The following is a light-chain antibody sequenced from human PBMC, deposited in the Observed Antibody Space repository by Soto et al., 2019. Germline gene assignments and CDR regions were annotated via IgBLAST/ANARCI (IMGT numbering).Light chain of an antibody. J-gene: IGKJ4*01. Sequence: DIQMTQSPSTLSASVGDRVTITCRASQSMSYWLAWYQQKPGKAPKLLIYKATNLEAGVPSRFSGSGSGTEFTLTFSSLQPDDFATYYCQQYNNNWGLIFGGGTKVEIK. CDR1: QSMSYW. V-gene: IGKV1-5*03. CDR3: QQYNNNWGLI. CDR2: KAT.